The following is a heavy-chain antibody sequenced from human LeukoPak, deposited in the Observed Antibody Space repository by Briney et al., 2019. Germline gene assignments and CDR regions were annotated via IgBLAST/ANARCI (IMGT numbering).Heavy chain of an antibody. Sequence: ASVKVSRKASGYTFTGYYMHWVRQAPGQGLEWMGWINPNSGGTNYAQKFQGRVTMTRDTSISTAYMELSGLRSDDTAVYYCARRSYYYYYYMDVWGKGTTVTVSS. CDR2: INPNSGGT. CDR3: ARRSYYYYYYMDV. V-gene: IGHV1-2*02. J-gene: IGHJ6*03. CDR1: GYTFTGYY.